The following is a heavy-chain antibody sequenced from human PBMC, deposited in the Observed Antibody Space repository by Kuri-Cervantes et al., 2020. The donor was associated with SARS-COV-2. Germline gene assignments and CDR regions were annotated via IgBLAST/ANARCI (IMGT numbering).Heavy chain of an antibody. Sequence: GGSLRLSCAASGFTVSSNYMSWVRQAPGKGLEWVSNISPSGTTKYYADSVKGRFTISRDNAKNSLYLQMNSLRAEDTAVYYCARDLRLGKSLDYWGQGTLVTVSS. V-gene: IGHV3-11*04. J-gene: IGHJ4*02. D-gene: IGHD7-27*01. CDR3: ARDLRLGKSLDY. CDR2: ISPSGTTK. CDR1: GFTVSSNY.